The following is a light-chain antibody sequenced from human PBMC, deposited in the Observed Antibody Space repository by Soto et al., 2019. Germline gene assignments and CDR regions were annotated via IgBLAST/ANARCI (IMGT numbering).Light chain of an antibody. Sequence: QSVVTQPPSVSGAPGQRVTISCTGSSSNIGVGYDVHWYQHLPGTAPKLLIYNKNNRPSGVPDRFSGSKSGTSASLAITGLQAEDEADYYCQSYDSSLSGVIFGGGTKLTVL. J-gene: IGLJ2*01. CDR2: NKN. V-gene: IGLV1-40*01. CDR3: QSYDSSLSGVI. CDR1: SSNIGVGYD.